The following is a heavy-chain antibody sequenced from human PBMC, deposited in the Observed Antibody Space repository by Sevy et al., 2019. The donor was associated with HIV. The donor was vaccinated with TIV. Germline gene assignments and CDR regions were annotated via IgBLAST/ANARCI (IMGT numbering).Heavy chain of an antibody. CDR3: ARAHLRFYEWVSYDD. CDR2: IKLDGSDK. Sequence: GGSLRLSCAASGFSFSKYWMSWVRQAPGKGLEWVANIKLDGSDKHYVDSVKGRFTISRDNAKNSLYLQMNSLRAEDTAVYYCARAHLRFYEWVSYDDWGQGTLVTVSS. V-gene: IGHV3-7*01. CDR1: GFSFSKYW. J-gene: IGHJ4*02. D-gene: IGHD3-3*01.